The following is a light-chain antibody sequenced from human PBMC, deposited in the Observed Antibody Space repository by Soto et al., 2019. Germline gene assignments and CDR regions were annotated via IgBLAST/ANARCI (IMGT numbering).Light chain of an antibody. CDR3: QSYDSSLSGRV. CDR1: SSNIGAGYD. J-gene: IGLJ1*01. V-gene: IGLV1-40*01. Sequence: QAVVTQSPSVSGAPGQRVTISCTGSSSNIGAGYDVHWYQQLPGTAPKLLISGNSNRPSGVPDRFSGSKSGTSASLAITGLQAEDEADYYCQSYDSSLSGRVFGTGTKLTVL. CDR2: GNS.